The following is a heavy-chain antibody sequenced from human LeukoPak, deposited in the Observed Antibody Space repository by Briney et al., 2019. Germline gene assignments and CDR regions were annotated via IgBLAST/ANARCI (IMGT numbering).Heavy chain of an antibody. J-gene: IGHJ4*02. CDR1: GFTFSSYA. V-gene: IGHV3-23*01. D-gene: IGHD3-22*01. CDR2: ISGSGGST. CDR3: AKANYYDSSVDY. Sequence: GGSVRLSCAASGFTFSSYAMSWVRQAPGKGLEWVSAISGSGGSTYYADSVKGRFTISRDNSKNTLYLQMNSLRAEDTAVYYCAKANYYDSSVDYWGQGTLVTVSS.